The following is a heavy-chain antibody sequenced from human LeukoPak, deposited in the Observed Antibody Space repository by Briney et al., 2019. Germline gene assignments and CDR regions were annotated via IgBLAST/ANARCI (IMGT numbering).Heavy chain of an antibody. D-gene: IGHD2-8*01. J-gene: IGHJ6*03. CDR1: GYTFTSYD. CDR2: MNPNSGHT. CDR3: ARGRRYCTNGMCYSNYYYMDV. Sequence: ASVKVSCKTSGYTFTSYDINWVRQATGQGREWMGWMNPNSGHTGYAQKFQGRVTMTRNTSISTAYMELSSLRSEDTAVYYCARGRRYCTNGMCYSNYYYMDVWGKGTTVTVSS. V-gene: IGHV1-8*01.